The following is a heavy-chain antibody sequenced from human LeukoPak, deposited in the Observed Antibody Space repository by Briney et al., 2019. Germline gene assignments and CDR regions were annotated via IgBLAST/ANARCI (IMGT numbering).Heavy chain of an antibody. V-gene: IGHV4-59*08. CDR2: IYYSGST. J-gene: IGHJ3*02. D-gene: IGHD3-22*01. Sequence: SETLSLTCTVSGGSISYYYWSWIRQPPGKGLEWIGYIYYSGSTNYNPSLKSRVTISVDTSKNQFSLKLSSVTAADTAVYYCASRTNYYDSSGWRAFDIWGQGTMVTVSS. CDR3: ASRTNYYDSSGWRAFDI. CDR1: GGSISYYY.